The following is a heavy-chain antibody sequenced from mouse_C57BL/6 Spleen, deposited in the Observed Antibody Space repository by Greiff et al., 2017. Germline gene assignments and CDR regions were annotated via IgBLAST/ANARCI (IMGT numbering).Heavy chain of an antibody. CDR3: ARCTTVVAPYAMDY. D-gene: IGHD1-1*01. Sequence: VQLQQSGAELVRPGASVKLSCKASGYTFTDYYINWVKQRPGQGLEWIARIYPGSGNTYYNEKFKGKATLTAEKSSSTAYMQLSSLTSEDSAVYFCARCTTVVAPYAMDYWGQGTSVTVSS. CDR1: GYTFTDYY. CDR2: IYPGSGNT. V-gene: IGHV1-76*01. J-gene: IGHJ4*01.